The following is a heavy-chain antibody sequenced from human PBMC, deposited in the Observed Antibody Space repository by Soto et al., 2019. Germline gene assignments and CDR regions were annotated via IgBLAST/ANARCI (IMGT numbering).Heavy chain of an antibody. V-gene: IGHV3-9*01. CDR3: AKDVYYDSSGSFDY. D-gene: IGHD3-22*01. Sequence: GGSLRLSCAASGFTFDDYAMHWVRQAPGKGLEWVSGISWNSGSKVYADSVKGRFTISRDNAKDSLYLQMNSLRAEDTAFYYCAKDVYYDSSGSFDYWGQGTLVTVSS. CDR1: GFTFDDYA. CDR2: ISWNSGSK. J-gene: IGHJ4*02.